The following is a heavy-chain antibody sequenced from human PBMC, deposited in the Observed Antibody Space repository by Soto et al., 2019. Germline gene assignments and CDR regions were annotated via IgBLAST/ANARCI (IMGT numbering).Heavy chain of an antibody. V-gene: IGHV3-21*01. J-gene: IGHJ5*02. CDR2: ISSNSAYI. CDR3: TRDASRDSSARGWFDP. CDR1: GFTFRSFT. D-gene: IGHD6-13*01. Sequence: LGLSCAASGFTFRSFTMNWVRQAPGKGLEWVSTISSNSAYIYYTDALRGCFTISRDNAKNSLHLQMNSLRAEDTAVYYCTRDASRDSSARGWFDPWGPGTLVTVSS.